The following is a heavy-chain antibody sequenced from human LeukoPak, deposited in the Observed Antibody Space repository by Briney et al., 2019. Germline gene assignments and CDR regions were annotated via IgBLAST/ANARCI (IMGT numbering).Heavy chain of an antibody. J-gene: IGHJ4*02. D-gene: IGHD3-22*01. CDR3: ARANYYDISGYDY. CDR2: ITSSGNTI. Sequence: GGSLRLSCAASGFTFRSYEMNWVRQAPGKGLEWVSYITSSGNTIYYADSVKGRFTISRDNAKNSLYLQMNSLRAEDTAVYYCARANYYDISGYDYWGQGTQVTVSS. CDR1: GFTFRSYE. V-gene: IGHV3-48*03.